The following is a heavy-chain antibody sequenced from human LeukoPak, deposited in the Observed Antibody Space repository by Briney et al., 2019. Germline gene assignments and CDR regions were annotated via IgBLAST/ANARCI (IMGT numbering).Heavy chain of an antibody. V-gene: IGHV5-51*01. Sequence: KTGESLKISCKGSGYSFTSYWISWVRQMPGKGLEWMGIIYPGDSDTRYSPSFQGQVTISADKSISTAYLQWSSLKASDTAMYYCARQVVVPAAPADYWGQGTLVTVSS. CDR3: ARQVVVPAAPADY. D-gene: IGHD2-2*01. J-gene: IGHJ4*02. CDR2: IYPGDSDT. CDR1: GYSFTSYW.